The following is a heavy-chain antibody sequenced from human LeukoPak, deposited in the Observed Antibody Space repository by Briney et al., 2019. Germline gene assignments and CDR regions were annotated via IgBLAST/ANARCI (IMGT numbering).Heavy chain of an antibody. V-gene: IGHV3-30*02. J-gene: IGHJ4*02. CDR3: AKCDYDSSGYYPIDY. Sequence: PGGSLRLSCAASGFTFSNYGMHWVRQAPGKGLEWVALIRYDGNNEYYADSVKGRFTISRDTSKNTLYLQMNSLRAEDTAVYYCAKCDYDSSGYYPIDYGGQGTVVTVSS. CDR1: GFTFSNYG. CDR2: IRYDGNNE. D-gene: IGHD3-22*01.